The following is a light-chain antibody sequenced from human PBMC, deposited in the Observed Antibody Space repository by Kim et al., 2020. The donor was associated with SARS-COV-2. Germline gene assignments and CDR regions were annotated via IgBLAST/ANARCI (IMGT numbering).Light chain of an antibody. V-gene: IGLV3-1*01. CDR3: QAWDSSTASVV. J-gene: IGLJ2*01. CDR1: KLGDKY. CDR2: QDS. Sequence: PGQTASITCSGDKLGDKYACWYQQKPGQSPVLVIYQDSKRPSGIPERFSRSNSGNTATLTISGTQAMDEADYYCQAWDSSTASVVFGGGTQLTVL.